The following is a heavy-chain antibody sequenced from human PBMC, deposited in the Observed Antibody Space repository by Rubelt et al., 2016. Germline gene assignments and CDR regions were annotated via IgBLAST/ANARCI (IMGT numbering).Heavy chain of an antibody. CDR1: GGSISSGGYY. D-gene: IGHD3-3*01. J-gene: IGHJ4*02. CDR3: ARTPQHNYDFWSGSDY. V-gene: IGHV4-61*08. Sequence: QVQLQESGPGLVKPSETLSLTCTVSGGSISSGGYYWSWIRQHPGKGLEWIGYIYYSGSTNYNPSLKSRVTISVDTSKNQFSLKLSSVTAADTAVYYCARTPQHNYDFWSGSDYWGQGTLVTVSS. CDR2: IYYSGST.